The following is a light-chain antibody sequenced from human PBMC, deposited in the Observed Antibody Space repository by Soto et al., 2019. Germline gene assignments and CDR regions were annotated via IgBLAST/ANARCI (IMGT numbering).Light chain of an antibody. CDR2: KAS. V-gene: IGKV1-5*03. Sequence: DIQMTQSPSTLSASVGDRVTITCRASQSISSWLAWYQQKPGKAPKLLIYKASSLETGVPSRFSGSGSGTEFTLAISSLQPDDFVIYYCQQYNSSWTFGQGTRVEIK. CDR1: QSISSW. J-gene: IGKJ1*01. CDR3: QQYNSSWT.